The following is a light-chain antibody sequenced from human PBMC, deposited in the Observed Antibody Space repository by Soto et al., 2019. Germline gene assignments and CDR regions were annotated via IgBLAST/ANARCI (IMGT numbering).Light chain of an antibody. J-gene: IGKJ1*01. CDR3: MQALQTPWT. CDR1: QSLLHSNGYNY. CDR2: LGS. Sequence: DIVMTQSPLSLPVTPGEPASISCRSSQSLLHSNGYNYLDWYLQKPGQSPQLLIYLGSNRASGVPDSVSGSVSGTDFTLKISRVEAEDVGVYYCMQALQTPWTFGQGTKVEIK. V-gene: IGKV2-28*01.